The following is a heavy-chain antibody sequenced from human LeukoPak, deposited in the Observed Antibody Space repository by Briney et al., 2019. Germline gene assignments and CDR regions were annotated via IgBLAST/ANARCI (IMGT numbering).Heavy chain of an antibody. CDR3: ARGVVAVAGRVFDY. CDR2: IYYSGST. Sequence: ETLSLTCTVSGDSMSSFYWSWIRQPPGKGLEWIGYIYYSGSTNYNPSLKSRVTISIDTSKNQFSLKLNSLTAADTAVYYCARGVVAVAGRVFDYWGQGTLVTVSS. D-gene: IGHD6-19*01. V-gene: IGHV4-59*01. J-gene: IGHJ4*02. CDR1: GDSMSSFY.